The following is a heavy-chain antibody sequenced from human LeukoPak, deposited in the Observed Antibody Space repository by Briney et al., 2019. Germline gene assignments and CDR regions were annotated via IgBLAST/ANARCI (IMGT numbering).Heavy chain of an antibody. CDR2: INHSGST. D-gene: IGHD2-2*01. Sequence: PSETLSLTCAVYGGSFSGYYWSWIRQPPGKGLEWIGEINHSGSTNYNPSLKSRVTISVDTSKNQFSLKLSSVTAADTAVYYCARRFRRFSGVVVPATRYAFDIWGQGTMVTVSS. CDR3: ARRFRRFSGVVVPATRYAFDI. CDR1: GGSFSGYY. J-gene: IGHJ3*02. V-gene: IGHV4-34*01.